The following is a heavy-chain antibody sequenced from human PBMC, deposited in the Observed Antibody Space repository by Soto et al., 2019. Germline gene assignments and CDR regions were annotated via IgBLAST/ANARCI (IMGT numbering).Heavy chain of an antibody. J-gene: IGHJ4*02. CDR2: VSHDGRNT. Sequence: VQLVESGGGMVQPGRSLRLSCAASGLTFSDYAMHWVRQAPGKGLEWVAVVSHDGRNTHYADSVKGRFTISRESSKNTVSLEMTSLRAEDTVVYYCAKGGRQWLVTSDFNYWGQGALVTVSS. CDR1: GLTFSDYA. CDR3: AKGGRQWLVTSDFNY. D-gene: IGHD6-19*01. V-gene: IGHV3-30*18.